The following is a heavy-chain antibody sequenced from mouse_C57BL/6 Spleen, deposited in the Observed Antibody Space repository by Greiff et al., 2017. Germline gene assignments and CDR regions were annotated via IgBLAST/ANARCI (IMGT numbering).Heavy chain of an antibody. D-gene: IGHD1-1*01. J-gene: IGHJ2*01. CDR1: GFTFSDYG. CDR3: ARQGPYYYGAGGY. V-gene: IGHV5-17*01. Sequence: EVHLVESGGGLVKPGGSLKLSCAASGFTFSDYGMHWVRQAPEKGLEWVAYISSGSSTIYYADTVKGRFTISRDNAKNTLFLQMTSLRSEDTAMYYCARQGPYYYGAGGYWGQGTTLTVSS. CDR2: ISSGSSTI.